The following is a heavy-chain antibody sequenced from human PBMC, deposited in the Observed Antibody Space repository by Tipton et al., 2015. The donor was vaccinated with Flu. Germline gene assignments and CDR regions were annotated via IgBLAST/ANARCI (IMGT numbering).Heavy chain of an antibody. V-gene: IGHV3-7*01. CDR1: GFTFSDYW. D-gene: IGHD6-13*01. CDR3: ASGGLAPGNY. CDR2: IKPDVSES. Sequence: QLVQSGGGLVQPGGSLRLSCAASGFTFSDYWMAWVRQAAGKGLEWVANIKPDVSESDYVDSVKGRLTIARDNAENSLVLLMNSLRAGDTAVNYCASGGLAPGNYLSQGSLVNVIS. J-gene: IGHJ4*02.